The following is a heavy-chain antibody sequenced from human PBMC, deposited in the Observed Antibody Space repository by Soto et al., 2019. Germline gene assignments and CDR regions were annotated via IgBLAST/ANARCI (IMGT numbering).Heavy chain of an antibody. V-gene: IGHV4-59*08. D-gene: IGHD6-13*01. CDR3: ARQRIEAAFDAFDI. Sequence: PSETLSLTCTVSGGSISSYYWSWIRQPPGKGLEWIGYIYYSGSTNYNPSLKSRVTISVDTSKNQFSLKLSSVTAADTAVYYCARQRIEAAFDAFDIWGQGTMVTVSS. CDR1: GGSISSYY. J-gene: IGHJ3*02. CDR2: IYYSGST.